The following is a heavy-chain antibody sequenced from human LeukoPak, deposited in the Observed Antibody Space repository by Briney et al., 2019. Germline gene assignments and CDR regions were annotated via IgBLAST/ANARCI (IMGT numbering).Heavy chain of an antibody. CDR3: ARYFTSPLIVATTFFDS. J-gene: IGHJ4*02. CDR2: IYTSGST. CDR1: GGSISSYY. D-gene: IGHD5-12*01. Sequence: SETLSLTCTVSGGSISSYYWSWIRQPAGEGLEWIGRIYTSGSTNYNPSLKSRVTMSVDTSKNQFSLKLSSVTAADTAVYYCARYFTSPLIVATTFFDSWGQGTLVTVSS. V-gene: IGHV4-4*07.